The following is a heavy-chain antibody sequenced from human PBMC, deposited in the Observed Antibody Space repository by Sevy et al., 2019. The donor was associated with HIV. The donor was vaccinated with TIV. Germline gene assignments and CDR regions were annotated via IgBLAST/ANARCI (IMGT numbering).Heavy chain of an antibody. V-gene: IGHV1-18*01. CDR2: SSPFTGSP. CDR3: GKCTLWVYDPTNRNGGMDV. Sequence: ASVKVSCKASGYNFINYGISWVRQAPGQGLEWVGGSSPFTGSPNYPQKLQDRVTVTTDTATNTAYMEQRNLRSDDTADYYCGKCTLWVYDPTNRNGGMDVWGQGTTVTVSS. D-gene: IGHD3-3*01. J-gene: IGHJ6*02. CDR1: GYNFINYG.